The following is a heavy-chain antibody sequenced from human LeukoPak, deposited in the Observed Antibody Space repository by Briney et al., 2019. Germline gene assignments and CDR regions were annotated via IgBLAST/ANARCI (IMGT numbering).Heavy chain of an antibody. J-gene: IGHJ4*02. V-gene: IGHV3-13*01. CDR3: ARVAKERVGGVYYFDY. CDR2: IGTAGDT. D-gene: IGHD1-1*01. CDR1: GFTFSSNA. Sequence: GGSLRLSCAASGFTFSSNAMSWVRQAPGKGLEWVSAIGTAGDTYYTGSVKGRFTISRENAKNSLYLQMNSLRAGDTAVYYCARVAKERVGGVYYFDYWGQGTLVTVSS.